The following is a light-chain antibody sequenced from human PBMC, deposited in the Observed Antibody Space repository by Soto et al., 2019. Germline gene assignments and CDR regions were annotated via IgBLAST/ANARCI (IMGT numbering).Light chain of an antibody. V-gene: IGKV2D-29*01. J-gene: IGKJ4*01. CDR1: QSLLHSDGKTY. CDR2: EVS. Sequence: DIVMTQTPLSLSVTPGQPASISCRSSQSLLHSDGKTYFYWYLQRPGQPPRLLIYEVSNRFSGVPDRFSGSGSGTDFSLTISSLQPEDVATYYCQYLNSFPLTFGGGTKVEIK. CDR3: QYLNSFPLT.